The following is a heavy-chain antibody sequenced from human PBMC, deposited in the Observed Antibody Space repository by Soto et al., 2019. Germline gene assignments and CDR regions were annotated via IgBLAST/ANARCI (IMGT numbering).Heavy chain of an antibody. CDR1: GYSFTSYG. D-gene: IGHD3-3*01. V-gene: IGHV5-51*01. CDR3: ARLNYDFWSGYYNYYYGMDV. CDR2: IYPGDSDT. J-gene: IGHJ6*02. Sequence: EVQLVQSGAEVKKPGESLKISCKGSGYSFTSYGIGWVRQMPGKGLEWMGIIYPGDSDTRYSPSFQGQVTISADKSISTAYLQWSSLKASDTAMYYCARLNYDFWSGYYNYYYGMDVWGQGTTVTVSS.